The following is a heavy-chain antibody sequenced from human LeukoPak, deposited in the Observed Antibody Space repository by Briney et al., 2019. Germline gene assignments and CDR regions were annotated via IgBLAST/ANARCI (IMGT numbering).Heavy chain of an antibody. V-gene: IGHV3-21*01. CDR2: ISSSSSYI. CDR1: GFTFSSYS. J-gene: IGHJ5*02. D-gene: IGHD6-19*01. CDR3: ARARQWLGVSNWFDP. Sequence: KPGGSLRLSCAASGFTFSSYSMNWVRQAPGKGLEWVSSISSSSSYIYYADSVKGRFTISTDNANNSLYLQMNSLRAEDTAIYYCARARQWLGVSNWFDPWGQGTLVTVSS.